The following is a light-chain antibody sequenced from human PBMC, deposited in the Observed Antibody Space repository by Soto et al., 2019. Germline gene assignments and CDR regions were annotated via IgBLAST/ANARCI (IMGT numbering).Light chain of an antibody. CDR2: EVS. J-gene: IGLJ1*01. CDR1: SSDVRGYNY. V-gene: IGLV2-8*01. Sequence: QSALTQPPSASGSPGQSVTISCTGTSSDVRGYNYVSWYQQHPGKAPKLMIYEVSKRPSWVPDRFSGSNLGNTASLTVSGLQADDDADYYCSSYAGGNKPNVFVTGTKVTVL. CDR3: SSYAGGNKPNV.